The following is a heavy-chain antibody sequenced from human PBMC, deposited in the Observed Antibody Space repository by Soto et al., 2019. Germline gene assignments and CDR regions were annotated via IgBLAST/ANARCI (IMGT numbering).Heavy chain of an antibody. CDR3: ARTPLAQTYYYDSSGYSI. D-gene: IGHD3-22*01. J-gene: IGHJ3*02. V-gene: IGHV3-74*01. CDR2: INSDGSST. Sequence: GGSLRLSCAASGFTFSSYWMHWVRQAPGKGLVWVSRINSDGSSTSYADSVKGRFTISRDNAKNTLYLQMNSLRAEDTAVYYCARTPLAQTYYYDSSGYSIWGQGTMVPVSS. CDR1: GFTFSSYW.